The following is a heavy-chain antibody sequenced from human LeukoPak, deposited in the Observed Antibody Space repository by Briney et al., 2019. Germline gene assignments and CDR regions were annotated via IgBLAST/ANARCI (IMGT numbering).Heavy chain of an antibody. Sequence: SQTLSLTCTVSGGSISSGSYYWSWIRQPAGKGLEWIGRIYTSGSTNYNPSLKSRVTISVDTSKNQFSLKLSSVTAADTAVYYCARGSTIAAAQLGFDPWGQGTLVTVSS. D-gene: IGHD6-13*01. CDR3: ARGSTIAAAQLGFDP. CDR2: IYTSGST. CDR1: GGSISSGSYY. V-gene: IGHV4-61*02. J-gene: IGHJ5*02.